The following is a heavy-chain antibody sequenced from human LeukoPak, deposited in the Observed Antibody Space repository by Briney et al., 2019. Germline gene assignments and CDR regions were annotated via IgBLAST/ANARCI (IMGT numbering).Heavy chain of an antibody. D-gene: IGHD1-26*01. CDR1: GYTFTGYY. Sequence: ASVKVSCKASGYTFTGYYMRWVRQAPGQGLEWMGWITPNSGGTNYAQKFQGRVTMTRDTAISTAYMELSRLRSDDTAVYYCAREVFGATMIDYWGQGTLVTVSS. V-gene: IGHV1-2*02. CDR2: ITPNSGGT. J-gene: IGHJ4*02. CDR3: AREVFGATMIDY.